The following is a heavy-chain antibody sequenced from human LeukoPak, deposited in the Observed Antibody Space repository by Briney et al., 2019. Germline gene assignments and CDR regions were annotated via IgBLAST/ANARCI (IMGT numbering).Heavy chain of an antibody. CDR1: GGSLSSYY. CDR3: ARAQRGYSGYGRSYYYMDV. J-gene: IGHJ6*03. V-gene: IGHV4-59*01. CDR2: IYYSGST. Sequence: SETLSLTCTVSGGSLSSYYWSWIRQPPAQGLDWIGFIYYSGSTNYNPTLTSRVTISVDTSKNQFSLKLSSVTAADTAVYYCARAQRGYSGYGRSYYYMDVWGKGTTVTISS. D-gene: IGHD5-12*01.